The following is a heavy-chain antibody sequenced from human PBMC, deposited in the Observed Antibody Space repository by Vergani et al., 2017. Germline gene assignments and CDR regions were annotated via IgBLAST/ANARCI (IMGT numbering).Heavy chain of an antibody. V-gene: IGHV3-30*03. CDR1: GFTSSYYG. D-gene: IGHD1-1*01. CDR3: ATKSCGTPGCQIGDFRE. CDR2: ISSDGTQK. J-gene: IGHJ1*01. Sequence: QVHLVESGGGVVQPGRSLRLSCVVSGFTSSYYGMHWVRQAPGKGLEWVAVISSDGTQKYYADSVKGRFTISRDNSKSTLYLQMNSLRTEDTAVYYCATKSCGTPGCQIGDFREWGQGTLVTVSS.